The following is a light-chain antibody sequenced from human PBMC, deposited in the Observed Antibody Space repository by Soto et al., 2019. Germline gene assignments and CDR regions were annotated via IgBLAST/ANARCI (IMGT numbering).Light chain of an antibody. V-gene: IGLV2-8*01. Sequence: QSALTQLPSASGSPGQSVTISCTGTSSDVGGYKYVSWYQQHPGKAPKLMIFEVNKRSSGVPDRFSGSKSGNTASLTVSGLQAEDEADYYCSSYSGINNLGVFGTGTKVTLL. CDR2: EVN. CDR3: SSYSGINNLGV. CDR1: SSDVGGYKY. J-gene: IGLJ1*01.